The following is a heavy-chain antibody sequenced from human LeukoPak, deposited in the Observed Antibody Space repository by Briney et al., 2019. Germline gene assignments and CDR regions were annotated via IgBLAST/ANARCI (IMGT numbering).Heavy chain of an antibody. D-gene: IGHD2-21*02. CDR3: AKFPSVTATFDY. J-gene: IGHJ4*02. Sequence: GGSLRLSCAASGFTFSSYGMHWVRQAPGKGLEWVAVISYDGSNKYYADSVKGRFTISRDNSKNTQYLQMNSLRAEDTAVYYCAKFPSVTATFDYWGQGTLVTVSS. CDR2: ISYDGSNK. CDR1: GFTFSSYG. V-gene: IGHV3-30*18.